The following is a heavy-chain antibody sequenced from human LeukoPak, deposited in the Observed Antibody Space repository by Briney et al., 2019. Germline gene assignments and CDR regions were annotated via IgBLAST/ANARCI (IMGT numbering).Heavy chain of an antibody. CDR3: ASNWNLDY. CDR2: ISSSGSTK. CDR1: GFTFSRYT. V-gene: IGHV3-48*04. Sequence: GGSLRLSCAASGFTFSRYTMNWVRQAPGKGLEWVSYISSSGSTKYYADSVKGRFTISRDNAKNTLFLQMNSLRAEDTAVYYCASNWNLDYWGQGTLVTVSS. D-gene: IGHD1-1*01. J-gene: IGHJ4*02.